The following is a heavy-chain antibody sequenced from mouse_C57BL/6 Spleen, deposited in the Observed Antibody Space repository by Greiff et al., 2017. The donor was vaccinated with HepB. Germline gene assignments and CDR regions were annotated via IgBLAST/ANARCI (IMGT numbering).Heavy chain of an antibody. CDR1: GYTFTSYW. V-gene: IGHV1-72*01. D-gene: IGHD3-1*01. Sequence: QVQLQQPGAELVKPGASVKLSCKASGYTFTSYWMHWVKQRPGRGLEWIGRIDPNSGGTKYNEKFKSKATLTVDKPSSTAYMQISSLTSEDSAVYYCAREGLGLRGYFDYWGQGTTLTVSS. J-gene: IGHJ2*01. CDR2: IDPNSGGT. CDR3: AREGLGLRGYFDY.